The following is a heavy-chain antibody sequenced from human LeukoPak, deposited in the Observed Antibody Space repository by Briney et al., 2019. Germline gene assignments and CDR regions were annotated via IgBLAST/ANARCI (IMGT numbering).Heavy chain of an antibody. CDR2: MYNSGST. V-gene: IGHV4-30-4*01. Sequence: PSETLSLACTVSGGSISSGDYYWSWIRQPPGKGLEWTAYMYNSGSTYYNPSLKSRVTMSADTSKNQLSLKLSSVTAADTAVYYCARPYYYDSRIDPWGQGILVTVSS. D-gene: IGHD3-22*01. CDR1: GGSISSGDYY. CDR3: ARPYYYDSRIDP. J-gene: IGHJ5*02.